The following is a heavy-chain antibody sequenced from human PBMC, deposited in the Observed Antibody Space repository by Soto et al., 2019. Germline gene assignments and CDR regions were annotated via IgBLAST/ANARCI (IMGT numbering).Heavy chain of an antibody. Sequence: QVQLVQSGAEVKKPGASVKVPCKASGYTFTSYGISWVRQAPGQGLEWMGWISAYSGNTKYAQKFQGRVTMTTDISTSTAYMELRSLRAADTAVYYCARGEMFFDSWGQGTLVTVSS. J-gene: IGHJ4*02. V-gene: IGHV1-18*01. CDR3: ARGEMFFDS. CDR2: ISAYSGNT. CDR1: GYTFTSYG. D-gene: IGHD1-26*01.